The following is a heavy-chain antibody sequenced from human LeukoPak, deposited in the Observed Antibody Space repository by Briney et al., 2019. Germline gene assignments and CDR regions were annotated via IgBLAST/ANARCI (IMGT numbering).Heavy chain of an antibody. CDR2: ISAFNGNT. J-gene: IGHJ4*02. D-gene: IGHD1-7*01. Sequence: ASVKVSCKASGGTFSSYAISWVRQAPGQGLEWMGWISAFNGNTNYAQKLQGRVTMTTNTSTSTAYMELRSLRSDDTAVYYCARETYNWNYDYWGQGTLVTVSS. V-gene: IGHV1-18*01. CDR3: ARETYNWNYDY. CDR1: GGTFSSYA.